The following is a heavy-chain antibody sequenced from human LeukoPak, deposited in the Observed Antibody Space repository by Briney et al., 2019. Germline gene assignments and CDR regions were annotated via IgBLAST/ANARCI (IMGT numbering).Heavy chain of an antibody. CDR3: AREQRYYDILTGYYFDAFDI. D-gene: IGHD3-9*01. J-gene: IGHJ3*02. CDR1: GGSISSYY. CDR2: IYYSGST. V-gene: IGHV4-59*01. Sequence: SQTLSLTCTVSGGSISSYYWSWIRQPPGKGLEWIGYIYYSGSTNYNPSLKSRVTISVDTSKNQFSLKLSSVTAADTAVYYCAREQRYYDILTGYYFDAFDIWGQGTMVTVSS.